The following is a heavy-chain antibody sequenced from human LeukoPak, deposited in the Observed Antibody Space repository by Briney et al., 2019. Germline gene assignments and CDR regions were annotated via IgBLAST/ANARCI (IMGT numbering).Heavy chain of an antibody. Sequence: PGGSLRLSCAASGFTFSSYGMHWVRHAPGKGLEWVSGISWNSGSIGYADSVKGRFTISRDNAKNSLYLQMNSLRAEDTALYYCAKVRDEHSSGSYYFDYWGQGTLVTVSS. CDR1: GFTFSSYG. CDR3: AKVRDEHSSGSYYFDY. D-gene: IGHD6-19*01. CDR2: ISWNSGSI. J-gene: IGHJ4*02. V-gene: IGHV3-9*01.